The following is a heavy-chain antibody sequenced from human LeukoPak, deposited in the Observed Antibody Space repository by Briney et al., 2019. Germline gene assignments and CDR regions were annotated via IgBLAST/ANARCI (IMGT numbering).Heavy chain of an antibody. CDR1: GYTFTGYY. CDR3: ARDLLYYYDSSGYYYNY. D-gene: IGHD3-22*01. V-gene: IGHV1-2*02. J-gene: IGHJ4*02. CDR2: INPNSGGT. Sequence: ASVKVSCKASGYTFTGYYTHWVRQAPGQGLEWMGWINPNSGGTNYAQKFQGRVTMTRDTSISTAYMELSRLRSDDTAVYYCARDLLYYYDSSGYYYNYWGQGTLVTVSS.